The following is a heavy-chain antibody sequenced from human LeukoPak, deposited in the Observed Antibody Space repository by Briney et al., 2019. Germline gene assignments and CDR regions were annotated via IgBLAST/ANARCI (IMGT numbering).Heavy chain of an antibody. CDR3: ARGDRGDNWFDP. CDR2: IYYSGTT. V-gene: IGHV4-39*07. J-gene: IGHJ5*02. CDR1: GGSISSSSYY. Sequence: SSETLSLTCTVSGGSISSSSYYWGWIRQPPGKGLEWIGRIYYSGTTYYNPSLKSRVTISVDTSKNQFSLKLNSVTAADTAVYYCARGDRGDNWFDPWGQGTLVTVSS.